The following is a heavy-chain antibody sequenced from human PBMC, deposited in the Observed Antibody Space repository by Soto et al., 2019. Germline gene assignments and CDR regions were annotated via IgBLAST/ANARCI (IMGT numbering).Heavy chain of an antibody. CDR1: GYTFTDYY. Sequence: ASVKVSCKASGYTFTDYYIHWVRQAPGQGLEWLGWSNPYSGDTNYPQKFQGRATMTRDTSISTAYMDLSRLRSDDTAMYYCAILTGDNFDYWGQGTLVTVSS. D-gene: IGHD2-21*02. CDR2: SNPYSGDT. J-gene: IGHJ4*02. V-gene: IGHV1-2*02. CDR3: AILTGDNFDY.